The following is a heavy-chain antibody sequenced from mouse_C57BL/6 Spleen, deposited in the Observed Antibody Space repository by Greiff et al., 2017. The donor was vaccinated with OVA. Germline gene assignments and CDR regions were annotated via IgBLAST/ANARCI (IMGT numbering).Heavy chain of an antibody. CDR3: ARNYGSSYDAWFGY. D-gene: IGHD1-1*01. CDR1: GYTFTSYG. V-gene: IGHV1-81*01. CDR2: IYPRSGNT. Sequence: QVQLKQSGAELARPGASVKLSCRASGYTFTSYGISWVKQRTGQGLEWIGEIYPRSGNTYYNEKFKGKATLTADKSSSTAYMELRSLTSEDSAVYFCARNYGSSYDAWFGYWGQGTLVTVSA. J-gene: IGHJ3*01.